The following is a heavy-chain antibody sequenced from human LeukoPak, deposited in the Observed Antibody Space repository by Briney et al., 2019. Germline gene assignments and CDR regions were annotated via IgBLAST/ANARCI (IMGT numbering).Heavy chain of an antibody. J-gene: IGHJ6*03. V-gene: IGHV3-21*01. D-gene: IGHD3-9*01. CDR3: ARDEIRYFDWSVRHYYYMDV. CDR2: ISSSSSYI. Sequence: GGSLRLSCAASGFTFSSYTMKWVRQAPGKGLEWVSSISSSSSYIYYADSVKGRFTISRDNAKNSLYLQMNSLRVEDTAVYYCARDEIRYFDWSVRHYYYMDVWGKGTTVTISS. CDR1: GFTFSSYT.